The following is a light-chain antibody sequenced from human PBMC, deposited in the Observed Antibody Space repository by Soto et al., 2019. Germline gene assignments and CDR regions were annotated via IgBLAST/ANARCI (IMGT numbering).Light chain of an antibody. Sequence: DIVLTQSPDTLSLSPGDRVTLSCRASQTVGRYLSWYQHSPGQGPRLLVYDASNRATGVPARFSGSGSETDFTLTISSLEPEDFAVYYCQQRLHWPITFGQRTLLEVK. CDR2: DAS. CDR3: QQRLHWPIT. V-gene: IGKV3-11*01. CDR1: QTVGRY. J-gene: IGKJ5*01.